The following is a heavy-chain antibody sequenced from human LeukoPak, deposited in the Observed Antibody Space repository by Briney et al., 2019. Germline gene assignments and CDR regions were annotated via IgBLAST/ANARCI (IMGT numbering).Heavy chain of an antibody. CDR3: AKGRGWQYADYETVAVEH. V-gene: IGHV1-18*01. J-gene: IGHJ4*02. D-gene: IGHD4-17*01. Sequence: ASVKVSCKASGYAFTNYGISWVRQAPGQGLEWMGWISVYTGKSYHAQKFQARVTMTTDTSTTTAYMELRSLRSDDTAVYYCAKGRGWQYADYETVAVEHWGQGTLVTVSS. CDR1: GYAFTNYG. CDR2: ISVYTGKS.